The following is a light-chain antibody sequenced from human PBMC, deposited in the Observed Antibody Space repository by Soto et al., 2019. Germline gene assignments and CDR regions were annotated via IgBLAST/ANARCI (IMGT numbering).Light chain of an antibody. J-gene: IGKJ4*01. CDR2: GAS. CDR3: QQYYAYPLT. Sequence: AIRMTQSPSSISASTGDRVTVTCRSSQGFSSYLAWYQLKPGNAPRLLIYGASTLQAGVPARFSGSDSGTHFALTIATLQSEGFATYACQQYYAYPLTFGGGTNVEIK. CDR1: QGFSSY. V-gene: IGKV1-8*01.